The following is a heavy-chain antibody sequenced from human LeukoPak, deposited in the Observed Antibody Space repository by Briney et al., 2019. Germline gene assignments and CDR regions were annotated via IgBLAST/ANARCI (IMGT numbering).Heavy chain of an antibody. D-gene: IGHD2/OR15-2a*01. CDR2: IYDSGST. CDR3: AKGGSTNFYYGDV. CDR1: GGSMTNLY. Sequence: SETLSLTCSVSGGSMTNLYWTWIRQPPGKGLEWIGDIYDSGSTRYNTSLESRVTISVDTSKNQFSLKLSSVTAADTAVYYCAKGGSTNFYYGDVWGQGTTVTVSS. V-gene: IGHV4-59*01. J-gene: IGHJ6*02.